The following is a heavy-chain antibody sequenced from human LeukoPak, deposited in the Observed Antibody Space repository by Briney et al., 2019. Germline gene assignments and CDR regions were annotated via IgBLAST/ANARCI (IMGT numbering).Heavy chain of an antibody. J-gene: IGHJ4*02. D-gene: IGHD2-8*02. V-gene: IGHV3-23*01. Sequence: GGSLRLSCAASGFTFSTFAMIWVRQPPGKGLEWVSSIFPSGGEIHYADSVRGRFTISRDNSKSTLSLQMNSLRAEDTAIYYCATYRQVLLPLESWGQGTLVSVSS. CDR3: ATYRQVLLPLES. CDR1: GFTFSTFA. CDR2: IFPSGGEI.